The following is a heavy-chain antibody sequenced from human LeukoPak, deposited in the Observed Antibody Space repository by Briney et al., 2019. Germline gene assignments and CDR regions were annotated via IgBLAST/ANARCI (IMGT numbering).Heavy chain of an antibody. J-gene: IGHJ4*02. V-gene: IGHV3-74*01. CDR3: ATSPLDSRYYFDY. CDR1: GFTFSTFW. D-gene: IGHD6-13*01. CDR2: INSDGSRT. Sequence: QPGGSLRLSCAASGFTFSTFWMHWVRQAPGKGPVWVSRINSDGSRTTYADSVKGRFTISRDNAKNTLYPQMSSLRAEDTAVYYCATSPLDSRYYFDYWGQGTLVTASS.